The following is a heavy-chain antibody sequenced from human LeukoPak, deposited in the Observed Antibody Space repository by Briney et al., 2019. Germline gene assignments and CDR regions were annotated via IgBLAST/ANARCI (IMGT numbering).Heavy chain of an antibody. D-gene: IGHD1-14*01. CDR1: GFTFSDYY. CDR3: GRDRYNSFLDF. J-gene: IGHJ4*02. Sequence: GGSLRLSCAASGFTFSDYYMSWMRQAPGKGLEWVSYTSPSSRSTNYADSVKGRFTISRDNAKKSLYLQMNSLRAEDTAVYYCGRDRYNSFLDFWGQGALVAVSS. CDR2: TSPSSRST. V-gene: IGHV3-11*05.